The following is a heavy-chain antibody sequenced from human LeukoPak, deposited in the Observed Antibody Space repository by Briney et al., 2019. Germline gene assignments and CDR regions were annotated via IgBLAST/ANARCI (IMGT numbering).Heavy chain of an antibody. D-gene: IGHD2-21*02. CDR3: ARVGGQAYCGGDCYYNWFDP. J-gene: IGHJ5*02. CDR1: GGTFSSYA. V-gene: IGHV1-69*04. Sequence: SVKVSWKASGGTFSSYAISWVRQAPVQGLEWMGRIIPIFGIANYAQKFQGRVTITADKSTSTAYMELSSLRSEDTAVYYCARVGGQAYCGGDCYYNWFDPWGQGTLVTVST. CDR2: IIPIFGIA.